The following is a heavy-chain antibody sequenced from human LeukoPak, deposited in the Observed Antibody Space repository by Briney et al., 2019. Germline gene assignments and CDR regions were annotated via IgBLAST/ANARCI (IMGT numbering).Heavy chain of an antibody. CDR3: AKGTTIFFEQNAFDF. J-gene: IGHJ3*01. CDR2: ITGTGSST. D-gene: IGHD3-9*01. V-gene: IGHV3-23*01. CDR1: GFIFISYA. Sequence: GGSLRLSCSASGFIFISYAMSWVRQVPGKGLEWVAAITGTGSSTYYADSVKGRFTVSRDNSKNTLFLQMNSLRAGDTALYYCAKGTTIFFEQNAFDFWGQGTMVAVSS.